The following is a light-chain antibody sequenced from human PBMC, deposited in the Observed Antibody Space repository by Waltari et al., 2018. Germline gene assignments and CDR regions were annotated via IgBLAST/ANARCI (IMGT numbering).Light chain of an antibody. CDR3: HQHYSTLTWT. CDR1: QSVLHSSNNKNY. Sequence: DIVMTQSPDSLAVSLGERATINYKSSQSVLHSSNNKNYLAWYQLKPGQPPRLLIYWASTRESGVPDRFSGSGSGTDFTLTISSLQAEDVAVYYCHQHYSTLTWTFGQGTKVEIK. V-gene: IGKV4-1*01. CDR2: WAS. J-gene: IGKJ1*01.